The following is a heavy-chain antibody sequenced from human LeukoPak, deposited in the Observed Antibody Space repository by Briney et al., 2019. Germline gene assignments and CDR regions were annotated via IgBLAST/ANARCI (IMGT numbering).Heavy chain of an antibody. Sequence: PGGSLRLSCAASGFTFSSYGMHWARQAPGKGLEWVSSISSSSSYIYYADSVKGRFTISRDNAKNSLYLQMNSLRAEDTAVYYCAGGLSGDYGDYWGQGTLVTVSS. D-gene: IGHD2/OR15-2a*01. J-gene: IGHJ4*02. CDR2: ISSSSSYI. CDR3: AGGLSGDYGDY. CDR1: GFTFSSYG. V-gene: IGHV3-21*01.